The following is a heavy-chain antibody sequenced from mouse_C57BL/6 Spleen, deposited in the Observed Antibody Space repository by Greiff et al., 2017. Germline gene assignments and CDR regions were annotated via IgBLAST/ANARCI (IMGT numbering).Heavy chain of an antibody. V-gene: IGHV1-50*01. CDR1: GYTFTSYW. D-gene: IGHD4-1*01. J-gene: IGHJ4*01. CDR3: ARGSELGFYAMDY. CDR2: IDPSDSYT. Sequence: VQLQQPGAELVKPGASVKLSCKASGYTFTSYWMQWVKQRPGQGLEWIGEIDPSDSYTNYNQKFKVKATLTVDTSSSTAYMQLSSLTSEDSAVYYCARGSELGFYAMDYWGQGTSVTVSS.